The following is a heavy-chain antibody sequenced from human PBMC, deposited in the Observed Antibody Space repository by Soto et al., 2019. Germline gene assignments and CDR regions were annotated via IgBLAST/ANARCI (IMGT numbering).Heavy chain of an antibody. CDR3: ARRHDFWSGYSDY. J-gene: IGHJ4*02. CDR2: IYYSGST. V-gene: IGHV4-39*01. CDR1: GGSISSSSYY. D-gene: IGHD3-3*01. Sequence: SETLSLTCTVSGGSISSSSYYWGWIRQPPGKGLEWIGSIYYSGSTYYNPSLRSRVTISVDTSKNQFSLKLSSVTAADTAVYYCARRHDFWSGYSDYWGQGTLVTVSS.